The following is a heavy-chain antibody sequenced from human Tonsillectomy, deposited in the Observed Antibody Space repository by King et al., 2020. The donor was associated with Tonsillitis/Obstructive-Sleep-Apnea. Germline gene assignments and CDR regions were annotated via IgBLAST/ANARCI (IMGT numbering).Heavy chain of an antibody. Sequence: VQLVESGGDLVQPGGSLRLSCAASGFTFDDYAMSWVRQAPGKGLEWVSGISWNSGNIDYADSVKGRFTISRDNAKNSLYLQMNSLRAEDTALYYCAKGQQQLNDYFDSWGQGTLVTVSS. D-gene: IGHD6-13*01. J-gene: IGHJ4*02. CDR3: AKGQQQLNDYFDS. V-gene: IGHV3-9*01. CDR1: GFTFDDYA. CDR2: ISWNSGNI.